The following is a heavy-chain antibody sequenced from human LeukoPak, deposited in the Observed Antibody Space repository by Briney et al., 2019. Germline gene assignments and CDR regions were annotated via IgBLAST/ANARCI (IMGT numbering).Heavy chain of an antibody. V-gene: IGHV3-30*02. CDR2: IRYDGSNK. J-gene: IGHJ4*02. D-gene: IGHD5-18*01. CDR1: GFTFSSYG. Sequence: GGSLRLSCAASGFTFSSYGMHWVRQAPGKGLEWVAFIRYDGSNKYYADSVKGRFTISRDNAKNTLNLQMISLRAEDTAVYYCARHLSGVTGYTYGRGIDYWGQGTLVTVSS. CDR3: ARHLSGVTGYTYGRGIDY.